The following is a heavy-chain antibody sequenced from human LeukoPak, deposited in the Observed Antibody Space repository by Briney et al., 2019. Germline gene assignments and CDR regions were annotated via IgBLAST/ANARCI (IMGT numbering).Heavy chain of an antibody. CDR3: AKTTTGYSSGRFPGWPVDY. V-gene: IGHV3-23*01. CDR1: GFTFSSYA. J-gene: IGHJ4*02. CDR2: IFCSGGST. D-gene: IGHD6-19*01. Sequence: GGSLRLPCAASGFTFSSYAMYWVRQAPGKGLEWVSGIFCSGGSTHYADSVKGRFTISRDNSKNTVYLQMNSLRAEDTAVYYCAKTTTGYSSGRFPGWPVDYWGQGTLVTVSS.